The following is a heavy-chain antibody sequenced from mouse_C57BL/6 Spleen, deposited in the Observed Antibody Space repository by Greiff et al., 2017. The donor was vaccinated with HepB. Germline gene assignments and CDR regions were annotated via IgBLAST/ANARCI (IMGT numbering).Heavy chain of an antibody. V-gene: IGHV2-9*01. CDR1: GFSLTSYG. D-gene: IGHD2-4*01. J-gene: IGHJ4*01. CDR2: IWGGGST. CDR3: AKRAYYDYDDGYAMDY. Sequence: QVQLQQSGPGLVAPSQSLSITCTVSGFSLTSYGVDWVRQPPGKGLEWLGVIWGGGSTNYNSALMSRLSISKDNSKSQVFLKMNSLQTDDTAMYYCAKRAYYDYDDGYAMDYWGQGTSVTVSS.